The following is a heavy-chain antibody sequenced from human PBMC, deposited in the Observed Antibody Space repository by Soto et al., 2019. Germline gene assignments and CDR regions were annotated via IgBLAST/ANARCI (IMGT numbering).Heavy chain of an antibody. V-gene: IGHV4-31*03. J-gene: IGHJ5*02. CDR1: GGSISSGGYY. CDR2: FHNSGTT. CDR3: ARDRRDWFDP. Sequence: QVQLQESGPGLVKPSQTLSLTCTVSGGSISSGGYYWSWIRQHPGKGLEYIGYFHNSGTTYYNPSLQSRVTIPMDTSKNHFSLKLSSVTAADTAVYYCARDRRDWFDPWGQGTLVTVSS.